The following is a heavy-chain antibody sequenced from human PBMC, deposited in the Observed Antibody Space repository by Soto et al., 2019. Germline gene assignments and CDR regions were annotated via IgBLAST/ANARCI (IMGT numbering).Heavy chain of an antibody. D-gene: IGHD3-3*01. Sequence: GGSLRLSCAASGFTFSSYAMSWVRQAPGKGLEWVSAISGSGGSTYYADSVKGRFTISRDNSKNTLYLQMNSLRAEDTAVYYCAKDFGMPSAVLRFLDRHQPFPHWFDPWGQGTLVTVSS. V-gene: IGHV3-23*01. CDR2: ISGSGGST. CDR1: GFTFSSYA. J-gene: IGHJ5*02. CDR3: AKDFGMPSAVLRFLDRHQPFPHWFDP.